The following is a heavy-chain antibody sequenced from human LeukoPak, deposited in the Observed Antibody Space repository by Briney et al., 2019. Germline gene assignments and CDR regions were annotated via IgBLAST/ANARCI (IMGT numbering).Heavy chain of an antibody. J-gene: IGHJ3*02. V-gene: IGHV3-11*01. CDR2: ISSSGSTI. Sequence: GGSLRLSCAASGFTFSDYYMSWIRQAPGKGLEWVSYISSSGSTIYYADSVKGRFTISRDNAKNSLYLQMNSLRAEDTAVYYCARVSSPSTYYDFWSGPKLDAFDIWGQGTMDTVSS. CDR3: ARVSSPSTYYDFWSGPKLDAFDI. CDR1: GFTFSDYY. D-gene: IGHD3-3*01.